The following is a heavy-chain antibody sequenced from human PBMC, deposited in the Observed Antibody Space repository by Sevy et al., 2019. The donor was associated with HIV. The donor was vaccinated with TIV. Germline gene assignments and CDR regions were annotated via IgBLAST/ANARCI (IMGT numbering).Heavy chain of an antibody. Sequence: ASVKVSCKASGGTFSSYAISWVRQAPGQGLEWKGGIIPIFGTANDAQKFQGRVTITADKSTSTAYMELSSLRSEDTAVYYCARSYDSSGAHAFDIWGQGTMVTVSS. J-gene: IGHJ3*02. D-gene: IGHD3-22*01. V-gene: IGHV1-69*06. CDR2: IIPIFGTA. CDR3: ARSYDSSGAHAFDI. CDR1: GGTFSSYA.